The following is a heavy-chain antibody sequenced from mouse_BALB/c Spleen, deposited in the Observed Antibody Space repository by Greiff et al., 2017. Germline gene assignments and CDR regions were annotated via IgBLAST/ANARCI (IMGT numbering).Heavy chain of an antibody. V-gene: IGHV2-9*02. D-gene: IGHD2-10*02. CDR3: AREAYGNYGYFDV. Sequence: VKLVESGPGLVAPSQSLSITCTVSGFSLTSYGVHWVRQPPGKGLEWLGVIWAGGSTNYNSALMSRLSISKDNSKSQVFLKMNSLQTDDTAMYYCAREAYGNYGYFDVWGAGTTVTVSS. J-gene: IGHJ1*01. CDR2: IWAGGST. CDR1: GFSLTSYG.